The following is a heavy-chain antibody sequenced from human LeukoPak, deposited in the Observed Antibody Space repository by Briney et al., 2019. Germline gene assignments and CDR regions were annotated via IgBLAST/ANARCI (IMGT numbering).Heavy chain of an antibody. V-gene: IGHV1-18*01. CDR3: ARGSSRSPRDAFDI. CDR2: ISAYSGNT. Sequence: ASVKVSCKASGYTFTSYGISWVRQAPGQGLEWMGWISAYSGNTNYAQKLQGRVTMTTDTSTSTAYMELSSLKSEDTAVYYCARGSSRSPRDAFDIWGQGTMVTVSS. CDR1: GYTFTSYG. J-gene: IGHJ3*02.